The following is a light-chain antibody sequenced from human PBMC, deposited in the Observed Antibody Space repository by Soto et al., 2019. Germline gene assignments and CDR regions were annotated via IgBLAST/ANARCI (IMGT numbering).Light chain of an antibody. CDR3: QHYNNWLGT. V-gene: IGKV3-15*01. CDR1: QNIYSN. CDR2: GAS. J-gene: IGKJ4*01. Sequence: EILITQSPATLSVSPGETATLSCGASQNIYSNLAWYQQTPGQSPRLLIYGASTRDTGIPDRFSGRGSGTEFTLTISSLQSEDFEVYYCQHYNNWLGTFGGGTKVDIK.